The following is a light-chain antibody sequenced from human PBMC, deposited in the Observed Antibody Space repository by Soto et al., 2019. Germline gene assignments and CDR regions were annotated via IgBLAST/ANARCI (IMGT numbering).Light chain of an antibody. Sequence: EVVMTQSPATLSLSPGERASLSCRASQNINNNLAWYQQRPGQAPRLLIFGASTRATGIPARFSGSGSATEFTLTVSSLQSEDSAVYYCQQYDDWPPWTFGQGTKVEIK. J-gene: IGKJ1*01. CDR2: GAS. CDR3: QQYDDWPPWT. V-gene: IGKV3-15*01. CDR1: QNINNN.